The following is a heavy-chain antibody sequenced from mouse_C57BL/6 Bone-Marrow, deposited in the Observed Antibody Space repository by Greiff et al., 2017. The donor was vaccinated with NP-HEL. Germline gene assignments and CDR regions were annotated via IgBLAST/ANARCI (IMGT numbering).Heavy chain of an antibody. CDR2: IYPRDGST. CDR3: ARSHYYYGSPFAY. D-gene: IGHD1-1*01. V-gene: IGHV1-78*01. J-gene: IGHJ3*01. Sequence: VKLVESDAELVKPGASVKISCKVSGYTFTDHTIHWMKQRPEQGLEWIGYIYPRDGSTKYNEKFKGKATLTADKSSSTAYMQLNSLTSEDSAVYFCARSHYYYGSPFAYWGQGTLVTVSA. CDR1: GYTFTDHT.